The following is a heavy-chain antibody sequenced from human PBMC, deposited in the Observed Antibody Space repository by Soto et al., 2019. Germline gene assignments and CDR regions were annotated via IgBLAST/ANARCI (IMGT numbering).Heavy chain of an antibody. V-gene: IGHV1-69*01. CDR3: ARDRGPIGGSY. J-gene: IGHJ4*02. Sequence: QVQLVQSGAEVKKPGSSVKVSCKASGGTFSSYAISWVRQAPGQGLEWMGGSIPIFGTANYAQKFQGRVTITADESTSTSYMELSSLISEDTAVYYCARDRGPIGGSYWGQGTLVTVSS. D-gene: IGHD2-15*01. CDR1: GGTFSSYA. CDR2: SIPIFGTA.